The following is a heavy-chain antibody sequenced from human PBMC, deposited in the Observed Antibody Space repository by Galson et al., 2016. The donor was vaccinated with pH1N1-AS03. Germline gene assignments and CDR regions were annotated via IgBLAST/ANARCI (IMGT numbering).Heavy chain of an antibody. D-gene: IGHD4-17*01. CDR1: GYTFTDYA. CDR3: ARHDPPGDYGGTHWYVDL. Sequence: SVKVSCKASGYTFTDYALSWVRQAPGQGLEWMGWIRTYNGDANYAEKFQGRVTMTTDTSTSTAYMELRSLRSDDTAGYYCARHDPPGDYGGTHWYVDLWGRGTLVTVSS. J-gene: IGHJ2*01. CDR2: IRTYNGDA. V-gene: IGHV1-18*04.